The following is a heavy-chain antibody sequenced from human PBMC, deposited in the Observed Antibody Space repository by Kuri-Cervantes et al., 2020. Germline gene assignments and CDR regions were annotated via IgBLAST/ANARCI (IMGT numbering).Heavy chain of an antibody. D-gene: IGHD5-24*01. Sequence: GESLKISCAAAGSTVSSNYMSWVRPAPGMGLEWGSVIYSGDRTYYADFVKGRFTISRDNSKNTLYLQVYSLTAEDTAVYFCARGDGYNYVGFDDWGQGTLVTVSS. CDR3: ARGDGYNYVGFDD. CDR1: GSTVSSNY. V-gene: IGHV3-53*01. J-gene: IGHJ4*02. CDR2: IYSGDRT.